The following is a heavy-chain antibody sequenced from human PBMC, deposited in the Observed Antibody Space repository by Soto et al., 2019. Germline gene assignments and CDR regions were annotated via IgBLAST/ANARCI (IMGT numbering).Heavy chain of an antibody. V-gene: IGHV3-53*01. Sequence: EVQLVESGGGLIQPGGSLRLSCAVSGFTVSNNYMSWVRQAPGKGLEGVSVIYSGGYTAYGDSVKGRFTISRDNSKNTLFLKGKRGRAEDGAVFSWATERGGGGYWGQGTLVTVSS. CDR3: ATERGGGGY. CDR1: GFTVSNNY. D-gene: IGHD3-10*01. CDR2: IYSGGYT. J-gene: IGHJ4*02.